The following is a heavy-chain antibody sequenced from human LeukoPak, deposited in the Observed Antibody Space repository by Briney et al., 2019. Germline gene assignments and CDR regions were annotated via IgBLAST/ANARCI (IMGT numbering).Heavy chain of an antibody. CDR3: ATIDDVRSGYHMPY. CDR2: IIPVFGTT. Sequence: ASVKVSCKASGYPFISYFIHWVRQAPGQGLEWMGGIIPVFGTTDYAQKFQGRATIYADESTSTAYMDLSSLRDEDTAMYYCATIDDVRSGYHMPYWGQGTLVTVSS. CDR1: GYPFISYF. D-gene: IGHD3-3*01. J-gene: IGHJ4*02. V-gene: IGHV1-69*13.